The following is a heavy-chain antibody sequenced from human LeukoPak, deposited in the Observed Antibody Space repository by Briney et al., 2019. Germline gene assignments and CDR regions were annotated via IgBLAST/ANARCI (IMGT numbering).Heavy chain of an antibody. CDR3: ARHRAYCSGSKCYSVWFDP. V-gene: IGHV4-39*01. J-gene: IGHJ5*02. CDR2: MYYSGST. Sequence: PSETLSLTCTVSGGSISSSSYYWGWIRQPPGKGLEWIGSMYYSGSTDLNPSLKSRVTISVDTSKNQFSLNLRSVTAADTAVYYCARHRAYCSGSKCYSVWFDPWGQGTLVTVSS. D-gene: IGHD2-15*01. CDR1: GGSISSSSYY.